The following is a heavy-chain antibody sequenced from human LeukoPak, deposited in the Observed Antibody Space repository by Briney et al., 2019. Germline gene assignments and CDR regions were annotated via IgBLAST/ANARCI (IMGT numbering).Heavy chain of an antibody. D-gene: IGHD1-1*01. CDR3: ARANRKRVHYYYYYYMDV. CDR1: GFTFSSYS. Sequence: GGSLRLSCAASGFTFSSYSMNWVRQAPGKGLEWVSSISSSSSYIYYADSVKGRFTISRDNAKNSLYLQMNSLRAEDTAVYYCARANRKRVHYYYYYYMDVWGKGTTVTVSS. J-gene: IGHJ6*03. CDR2: ISSSSSYI. V-gene: IGHV3-21*01.